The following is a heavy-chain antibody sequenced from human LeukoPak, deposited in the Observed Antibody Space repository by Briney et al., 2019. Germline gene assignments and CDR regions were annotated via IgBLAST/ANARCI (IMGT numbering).Heavy chain of an antibody. CDR2: IYTSGRT. CDR1: GGSLISFS. J-gene: IGHJ3*02. D-gene: IGHD2-15*01. Sequence: SETLSLTCPLSGGSLISFSSSCIRQPAGKGLEWIGRIYTSGRTTYNPSLKSRVPISVDTPKNQSSLNLSAVNAATTAVYYCAREGIETYSIGGEGTMVTVSS. CDR3: AREGIETYSI. V-gene: IGHV4-4*07.